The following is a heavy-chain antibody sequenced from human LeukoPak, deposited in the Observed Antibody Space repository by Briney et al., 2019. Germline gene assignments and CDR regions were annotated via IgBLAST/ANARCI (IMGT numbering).Heavy chain of an antibody. CDR2: ISYDGSNK. Sequence: PGGSLRLSCAASGFTFSSYGMHWVRQAPGKGLEWVAVISYDGSNKYYADSVKGRFTISRDNSKNTLYLQMNSLRAEDTAVYYCAKDTAKTSIPTATRPDYWGQGTLVTVSS. J-gene: IGHJ4*02. CDR1: GFTFSSYG. D-gene: IGHD2-2*02. CDR3: AKDTAKTSIPTATRPDY. V-gene: IGHV3-30*18.